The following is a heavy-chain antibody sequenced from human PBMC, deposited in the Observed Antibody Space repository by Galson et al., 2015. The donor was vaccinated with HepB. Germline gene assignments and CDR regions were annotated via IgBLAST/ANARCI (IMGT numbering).Heavy chain of an antibody. CDR1: GFTFSSYS. D-gene: IGHD3-16*01. V-gene: IGHV3-21*01. J-gene: IGHJ6*02. Sequence: SLRLSCAAAGFTFSSYSMNWVRQAPGKGLEWVSSISSSSSYIYYADSVKGRFTISRDNAKSSLYLQTNSLRAEDTAVCYCARVIKSGTVYYYYGMDVWGQGATVTVSS. CDR3: ARVIKSGTVYYYYGMDV. CDR2: ISSSSSYI.